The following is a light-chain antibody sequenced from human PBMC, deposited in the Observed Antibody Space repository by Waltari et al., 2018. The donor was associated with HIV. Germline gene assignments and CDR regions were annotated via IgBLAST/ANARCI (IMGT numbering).Light chain of an antibody. CDR3: SSYTTNAAYV. V-gene: IGLV2-14*01. CDR1: RSDIGGFNY. Sequence: QSALTQPASVSGPPGQSITISCTGTRSDIGGFNYASWYQHHPGKAPKLIIYDVTTRPSGAFIRFSGSKSGNTASLTIAGLQADDECDYYCSSYTTNAAYVFGTGTRVTVL. J-gene: IGLJ1*01. CDR2: DVT.